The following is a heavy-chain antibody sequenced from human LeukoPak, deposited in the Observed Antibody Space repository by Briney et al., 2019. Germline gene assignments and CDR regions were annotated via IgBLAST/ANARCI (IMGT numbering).Heavy chain of an antibody. J-gene: IGHJ4*02. CDR3: ARDRMGLGIAVAGPGRGGFDY. CDR1: GFTFSSYG. V-gene: IGHV3-30*03. Sequence: GGSLRLSCAASGFTFSSYGMHWVRQAPGKGLEWVAVISYDGSNKYYADSVKGRFTISRDNAKDSLYLQMNSLRAEDTAVYYCARDRMGLGIAVAGPGRGGFDYWGQGTLVTVSS. D-gene: IGHD6-19*01. CDR2: ISYDGSNK.